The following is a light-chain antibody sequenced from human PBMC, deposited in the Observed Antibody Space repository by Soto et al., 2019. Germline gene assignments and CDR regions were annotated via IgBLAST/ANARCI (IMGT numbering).Light chain of an antibody. CDR3: QQYNSYSRK. Sequence: DIQMTQSPSTLSASVGDRVTLPCRASQMFSSWLAWDLVNPGKAPKLLTYDACSLESGVPSRFSGSGSGTEFTLTISSLQPDDFATYNCQQYNSYSRKFGQGTKVDI. J-gene: IGKJ1*01. CDR1: QMFSSW. V-gene: IGKV1-5*01. CDR2: DAC.